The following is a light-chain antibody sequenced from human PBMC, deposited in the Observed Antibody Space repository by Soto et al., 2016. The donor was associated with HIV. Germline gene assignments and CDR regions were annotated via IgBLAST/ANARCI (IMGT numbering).Light chain of an antibody. CDR3: MQGTYWPWA. V-gene: IGKV2-28*01. Sequence: EIVMTQSPLSLPVTPGEPASISCRSNQGLLHSNGDNYLDWYLQKPGQSPKLLIYLGSNRAPGSLTGSVAVDQAQILRLQINRVEAEDVGIYYCMQGTYWPWAFGQGTKVEIK. CDR1: QGLLHSNGDNY. J-gene: IGKJ1*01. CDR2: LGS.